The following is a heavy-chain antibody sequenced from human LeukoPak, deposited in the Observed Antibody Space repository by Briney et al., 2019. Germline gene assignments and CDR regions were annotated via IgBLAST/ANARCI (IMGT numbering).Heavy chain of an antibody. CDR2: ISAYNGNT. Sequence: ASVKVSCKASGYTFTSYGISWVRRAPGQGLEWMGWISAYNGNTNYAQKLQGRVTMTTDTSTSTVYMELSSLRSEDTAVYYCARENGAYCGGDCFPDYFDYWGQGTLVTVSS. D-gene: IGHD2-21*02. CDR1: GYTFTSYG. J-gene: IGHJ4*02. V-gene: IGHV1-18*01. CDR3: ARENGAYCGGDCFPDYFDY.